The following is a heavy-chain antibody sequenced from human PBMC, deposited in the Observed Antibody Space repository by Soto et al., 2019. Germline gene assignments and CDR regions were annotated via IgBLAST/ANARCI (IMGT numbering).Heavy chain of an antibody. CDR3: ARDEYNWNGGVLFDY. Sequence: EVQLVESGGGLVKPGGSLRLSCAASGFTFSSYSMNWVRQAPGKGLEWVSSISSSSSYIYYADSVKGRFTISRDNAKNSLYLQMNSLRAEDTAVYYCARDEYNWNGGVLFDYWGQGTLVTVSS. D-gene: IGHD1-20*01. CDR1: GFTFSSYS. V-gene: IGHV3-21*01. J-gene: IGHJ4*02. CDR2: ISSSSSYI.